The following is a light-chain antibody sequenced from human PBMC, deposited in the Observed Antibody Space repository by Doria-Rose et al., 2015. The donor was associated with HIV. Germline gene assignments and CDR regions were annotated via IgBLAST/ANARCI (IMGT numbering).Light chain of an antibody. J-gene: IGLJ3*02. CDR2: DSN. CDR3: GAWDSSLSAGV. CDR1: SSNIGNNY. Sequence: QPVLTQPPSVSAAPGQKVTISCSGSSSNIGNNYVSWYQQLPGTAPKLLIYDSNKRPSGIPDRFSGSKSATSAILRITGLQTGDEADYYCGAWDSSLSAGVFGGGTKLTVL. V-gene: IGLV1-51*01.